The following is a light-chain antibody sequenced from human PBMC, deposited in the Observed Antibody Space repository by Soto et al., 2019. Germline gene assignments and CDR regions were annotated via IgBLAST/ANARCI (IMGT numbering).Light chain of an antibody. Sequence: DILLTQSPSTLSASVGGRVTLSCRASQSINKWLAWYQHKPGKAPNLLIYEVSTLHSGVPSRFSGSGSGTEFTLTISSLRPDDFATYYCQHYSGDRPTFGQGTKVDIK. J-gene: IGKJ1*01. CDR1: QSINKW. CDR2: EVS. CDR3: QHYSGDRPT. V-gene: IGKV1-5*03.